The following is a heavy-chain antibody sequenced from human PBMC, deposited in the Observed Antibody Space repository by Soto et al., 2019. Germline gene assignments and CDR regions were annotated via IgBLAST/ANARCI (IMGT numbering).Heavy chain of an antibody. D-gene: IGHD3-16*02. CDR2: IYYSGST. CDR3: ARESGITFGGVIVP. CDR1: GGSISSGGYY. V-gene: IGHV4-31*03. J-gene: IGHJ5*02. Sequence: SETLSLTCTVSGGSISSGGYYWSWIRQRPGKGLEWIGYIYYSGSTYYNPSLKSRVTISVDTSKNQFSLKLSSVTAADTAVYYCARESGITFGGVIVPWGQGTLVTVSS.